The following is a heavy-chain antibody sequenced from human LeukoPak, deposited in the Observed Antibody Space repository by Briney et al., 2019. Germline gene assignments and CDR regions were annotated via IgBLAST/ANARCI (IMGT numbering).Heavy chain of an antibody. V-gene: IGHV3-23*01. Sequence: GGTLRLSCAASGFTFSSYGMSWVRQAPGKGLEWVSGISGSGGTTYYADSVKGRFTISRDNSKNTLYLQMNSLRAEDTALYYCANTYFYASANYWGQGTLVTVSS. CDR2: ISGSGGTT. J-gene: IGHJ4*02. D-gene: IGHD3-10*01. CDR1: GFTFSSYG. CDR3: ANTYFYASANY.